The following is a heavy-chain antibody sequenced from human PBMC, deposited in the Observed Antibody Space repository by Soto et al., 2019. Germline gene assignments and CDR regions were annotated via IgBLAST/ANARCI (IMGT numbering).Heavy chain of an antibody. CDR2: IYHSGST. V-gene: IGHV4-30-2*01. CDR1: GGSISSGGYS. Sequence: SETLSLTCAVSGGSISSGGYSWSWIRQPPGKGLEWIGYIYHSGSTYYNPSLKSRVTISVDRSKNQFSLKLSSVTAADTAVYYCARSSRAIESRAAFDIWGQGTMVTV. J-gene: IGHJ3*02. D-gene: IGHD2-2*02. CDR3: ARSSRAIESRAAFDI.